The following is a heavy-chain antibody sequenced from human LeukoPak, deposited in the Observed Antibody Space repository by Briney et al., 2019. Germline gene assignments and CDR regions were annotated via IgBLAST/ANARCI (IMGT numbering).Heavy chain of an antibody. CDR1: GGSISSSSYY. CDR3: TTEVRYYDSSGYYPNWYFDL. D-gene: IGHD3-22*01. CDR2: IYYSGST. Sequence: TSETLSLTCTVSGGSISSSSYYWGWIRQPPGKGLEWIGSIYYSGSTYYNPSLKSRVTMSVDTSKNQFSLKLSSVTAADTAVYYCTTEVRYYDSSGYYPNWYFDLWGRGTLVTVSS. V-gene: IGHV4-39*07. J-gene: IGHJ2*01.